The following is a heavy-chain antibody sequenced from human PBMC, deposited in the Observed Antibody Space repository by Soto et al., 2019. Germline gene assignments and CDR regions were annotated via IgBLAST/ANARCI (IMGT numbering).Heavy chain of an antibody. CDR2: IWYDGSNK. CDR1: GFTFSSYG. J-gene: IGHJ5*02. V-gene: IGHV3-33*01. D-gene: IGHD2-15*01. CDR3: ARGRYCSGGGCYSGNWFDP. Sequence: GGSLRLSCAASGFTFSSYGMHWVRQAPGKGLEWVAVIWYDGSNKYYADSGKGRFTISRDNSKNTLYLQMNSLRAEDTAGYYCARGRYCSGGGCYSGNWFDPWGQGTLVTVSS.